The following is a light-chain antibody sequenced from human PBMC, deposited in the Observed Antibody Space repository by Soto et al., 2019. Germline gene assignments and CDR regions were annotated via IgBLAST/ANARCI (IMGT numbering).Light chain of an antibody. Sequence: EIVLTQSPGTLSLSPGDRATLSCSASQTVSSNFLAWYQQRPAQAPRLLIHGASTRATGITDRFSGSVSGTEFTLTISSLQSEDFAVYYCQQYNNWPRTFGQGTKVDIK. CDR3: QQYNNWPRT. V-gene: IGKV3D-15*01. J-gene: IGKJ1*01. CDR2: GAS. CDR1: QTVSSN.